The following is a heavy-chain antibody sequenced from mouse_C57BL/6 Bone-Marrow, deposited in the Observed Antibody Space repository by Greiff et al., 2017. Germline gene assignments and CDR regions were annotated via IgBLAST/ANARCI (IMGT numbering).Heavy chain of an antibody. V-gene: IGHV2-2*01. D-gene: IGHD2-4*01. CDR1: GFSLTSYG. CDR2: IWSGGST. CDR3: SRRGDYDWFAY. Sequence: VKLVESGPGLVQPSQCLSITCTASGFSLTSYGVNWVRQPPGKGLEWLGVIWSGGSTDYNAAFISRMSTSKDNSKSQVFFKMSSLQADDTAIYYCSRRGDYDWFAYWGQGTLVTVSA. J-gene: IGHJ3*01.